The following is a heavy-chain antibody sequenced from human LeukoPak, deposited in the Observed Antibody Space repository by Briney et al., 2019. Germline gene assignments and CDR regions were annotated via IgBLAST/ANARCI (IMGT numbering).Heavy chain of an antibody. CDR3: AKPQNSGSYRSDS. J-gene: IGHJ4*02. CDR2: ISGSGGST. Sequence: PGGSLRLSCAASGFTFSNYAMSWVRQAPGKGLEWVSAISGSGGSTYYADSVKGRFTISRDNSKNTLYLQMSSLRAEDTAIYYCAKPQNSGSYRSDSWGQGTLVTVSS. V-gene: IGHV3-23*01. D-gene: IGHD1-26*01. CDR1: GFTFSNYA.